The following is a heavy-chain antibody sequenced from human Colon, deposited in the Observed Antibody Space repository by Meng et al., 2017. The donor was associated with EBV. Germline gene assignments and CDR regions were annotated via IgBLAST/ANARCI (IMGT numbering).Heavy chain of an antibody. V-gene: IGHV4-4*02. J-gene: IGHJ4*02. CDR2: IYHSGTT. Sequence: QVQLQESGPGLVNPSGTLSPTCAASGDSISNNWWSWVRQPPGKGLEWIGEIYHSGTTNYNPSLRSRVTISVDKSKNQFSLQLTSVTAADTAVYYCARNGDYNPGLYWGQGTLVTVSS. CDR3: ARNGDYNPGLY. D-gene: IGHD4-17*01. CDR1: GDSISNNW.